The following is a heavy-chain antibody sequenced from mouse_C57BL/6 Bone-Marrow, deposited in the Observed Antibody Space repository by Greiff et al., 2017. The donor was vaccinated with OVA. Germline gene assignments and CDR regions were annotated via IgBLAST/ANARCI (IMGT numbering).Heavy chain of an antibody. CDR2: ILPGSGST. D-gene: IGHD2-2*01. Sequence: QVQLQQSGAELVKPGASVKLSCKASGYTFTGYWIEWVKQRPGHGLAWIGEILPGSGSTNYNEKFKGKATFTADTSSNTAYMQLSSLTTADSAIYYCARGLPKVTTKELAYWGQGTLGTVSA. CDR3: ARGLPKVTTKELAY. J-gene: IGHJ3*01. V-gene: IGHV1-9*01. CDR1: GYTFTGYW.